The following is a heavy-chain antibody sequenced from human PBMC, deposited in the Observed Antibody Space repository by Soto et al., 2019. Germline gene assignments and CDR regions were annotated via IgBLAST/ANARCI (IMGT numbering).Heavy chain of an antibody. V-gene: IGHV4-39*02. CDR1: GGSISYNSYY. CDR2: IFYTGTT. CDR3: ARLVVVAPVANA. D-gene: IGHD2-2*01. J-gene: IGHJ5*02. Sequence: PSETLSLTCSVSGGSISYNSYYWGWIRQPPGKGLEWVGGIFYTGTTYYSPSLKDRVTISVDTSKNSFSLNLTSVTAADTSVYFCARLVVVAPVANAWGQGTLVTVSS.